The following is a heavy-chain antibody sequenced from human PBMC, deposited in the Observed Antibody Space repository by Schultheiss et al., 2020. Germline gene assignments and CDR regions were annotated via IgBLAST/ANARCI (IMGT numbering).Heavy chain of an antibody. V-gene: IGHV3-66*01. Sequence: GGSLRLSCAASGFTVSSNYMSWVRQAPGKGLEWVSVIYSGGSTYYADSVKGRFTISRHNSKNTLYLHMDSLRGEDTAVYYCARDPRGSGWSRYFDYWGQGTLVTVSS. D-gene: IGHD6-19*01. CDR1: GFTVSSNY. CDR3: ARDPRGSGWSRYFDY. J-gene: IGHJ4*02. CDR2: IYSGGST.